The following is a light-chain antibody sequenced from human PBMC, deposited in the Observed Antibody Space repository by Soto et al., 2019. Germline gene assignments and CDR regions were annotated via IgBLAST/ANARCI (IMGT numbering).Light chain of an antibody. V-gene: IGKV1D-8*03. Sequence: VIWMTQPPSLLSESTLDRVTISCLMSQGISSYLAWYQQKPGKAPELLIYAASTLQSGVPSRFSGSGSGTDFTLIISCLQSEDFATYYCQQYYSFPRTFGQGTKV. CDR1: QGISSY. CDR3: QQYYSFPRT. J-gene: IGKJ1*01. CDR2: AAS.